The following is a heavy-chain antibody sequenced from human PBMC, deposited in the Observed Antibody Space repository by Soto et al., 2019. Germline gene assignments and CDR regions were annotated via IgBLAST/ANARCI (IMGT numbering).Heavy chain of an antibody. CDR1: GYTFTSYD. CDR2: MNPNSGNT. CDR3: ATEAHRGSSTY. Sequence: QVQLVQSGAEVKKPGASVKVSCKASGYTFTSYDITWVRQATGQGLEWMGWMNPNSGNTGYAQKCQGRVTMTTTTPRSTAYRELSSLRSEDTTVYDCATEAHRGSSTYWGQASRVSVSS. D-gene: IGHD1-26*01. V-gene: IGHV1-8*01. J-gene: IGHJ4*02.